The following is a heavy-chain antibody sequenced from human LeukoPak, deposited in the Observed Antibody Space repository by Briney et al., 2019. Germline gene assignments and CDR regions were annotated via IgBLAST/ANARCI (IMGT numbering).Heavy chain of an antibody. Sequence: GGSLRLSCAVSGFSIRSSWMSWVRQTPGKGLEWVADMNEDGRGTYYVDSVKGRFTVPRDNAKNSLYLQMSSLRAEDTAVYYCARDPAWGAIDYWGQGTLVTVSS. CDR2: MNEDGRGT. V-gene: IGHV3-7*01. CDR3: ARDPAWGAIDY. CDR1: GFSIRSSW. D-gene: IGHD7-27*01. J-gene: IGHJ4*02.